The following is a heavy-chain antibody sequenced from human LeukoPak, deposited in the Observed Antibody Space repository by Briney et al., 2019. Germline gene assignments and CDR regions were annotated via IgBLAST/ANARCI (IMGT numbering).Heavy chain of an antibody. D-gene: IGHD2-2*02. CDR2: IIPIFGTA. CDR3: ASPYCSSTSCYNRYYYYMDV. V-gene: IGHV1-69*05. J-gene: IGHJ6*03. CDR1: GGTFSSYA. Sequence: GSSVKVSCRASGGTFSSYAISWVRQAPGQGLEWMGGIIPIFGTANYAQKFQGRVTITTDESTSTAYMELSSLRSEDTAVYYCASPYCSSTSCYNRYYYYMDVWGKGTTVTVSS.